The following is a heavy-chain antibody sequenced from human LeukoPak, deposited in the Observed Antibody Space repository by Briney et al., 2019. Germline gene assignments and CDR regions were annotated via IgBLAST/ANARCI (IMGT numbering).Heavy chain of an antibody. Sequence: PGGSLRLSCVASGFTFSNYWMHWVRQAPGKGPEWVSRINKDGSITNFADSVKGRFTISRDNAKNTVYLQMNSLRVEDTAVYYCARDLLVYMWGQGSLVTVSS. D-gene: IGHD2-15*01. V-gene: IGHV3-74*01. CDR1: GFTFSNYW. CDR2: INKDGSIT. J-gene: IGHJ4*02. CDR3: ARDLLVYM.